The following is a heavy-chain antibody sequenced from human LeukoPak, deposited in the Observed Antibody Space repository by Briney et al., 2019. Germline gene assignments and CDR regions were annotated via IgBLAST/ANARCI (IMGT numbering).Heavy chain of an antibody. D-gene: IGHD3-22*01. J-gene: IGHJ4*02. CDR3: ARHVTWNFYESSGFYFDY. CDR2: IYPGDSDT. V-gene: IGHV5-51*01. CDR1: GYSFTNYL. Sequence: PGESLKISCKGSGYSFTNYLIGWVRQMPGKGLEWMGIIYPGDSDTRYSPSFQGQVTISADKSITTAYLQWSSLKASDTAMYYCARHVTWNFYESSGFYFDYWGQGTLVTVSS.